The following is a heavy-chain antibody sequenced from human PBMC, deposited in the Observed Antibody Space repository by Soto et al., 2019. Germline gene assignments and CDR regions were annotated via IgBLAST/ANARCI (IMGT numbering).Heavy chain of an antibody. D-gene: IGHD3-3*01. Sequence: ASVKVSCKVSGYTLTELSMPWVRQAPGKGLKWMGGFDPEDGETIYAQKFQGRVTMTEDTSTDTAYMEPSSLRSEDTAVYYCATLRITIFGVVGPLNYYYYMDVWGKGTTVTVSS. J-gene: IGHJ6*03. V-gene: IGHV1-24*01. CDR3: ATLRITIFGVVGPLNYYYYMDV. CDR1: GYTLTELS. CDR2: FDPEDGET.